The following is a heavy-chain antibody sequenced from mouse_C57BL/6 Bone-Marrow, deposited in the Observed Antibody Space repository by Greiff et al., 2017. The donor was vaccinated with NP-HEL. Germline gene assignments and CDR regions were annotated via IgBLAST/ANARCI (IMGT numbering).Heavy chain of an antibody. CDR2: ISSGGSYT. CDR3: ASFITTVVAPFAY. V-gene: IGHV5-6*01. Sequence: EVQLQQSGGDLVKPGGSLKLSCAASGFTFSSYGMSWVRQTPDKRLEWVATISSGGSYTYYPDSVKGRFTISRDNAKNTLYLQMSSLKSEDTAMYYCASFITTVVAPFAYWGQGTLVTVSA. D-gene: IGHD1-1*01. CDR1: GFTFSSYG. J-gene: IGHJ3*01.